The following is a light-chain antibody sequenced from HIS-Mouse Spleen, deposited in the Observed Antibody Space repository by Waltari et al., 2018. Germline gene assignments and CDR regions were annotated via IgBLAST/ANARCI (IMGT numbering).Light chain of an antibody. J-gene: IGLJ2*01. Sequence: SYVLTQPPSVSVAPGKTARITCGGTNLRSKSVHWYQQKPGQAPVLVVYDDSDRPSGIPERFSGSNSGNTATLTISRVEAGDEADYYCQVWDSSSDHVVFGGGTKLTVL. V-gene: IGLV3-21*03. CDR1: NLRSKS. CDR3: QVWDSSSDHVV. CDR2: DDS.